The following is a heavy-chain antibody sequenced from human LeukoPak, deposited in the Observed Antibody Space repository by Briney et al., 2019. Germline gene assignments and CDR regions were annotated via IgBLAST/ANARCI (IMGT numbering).Heavy chain of an antibody. D-gene: IGHD1-20*01. CDR2: TYYRSKWYN. Sequence: SQTLSLTCAISGDSVSSNSAAWNWSRQSPSRGLEWLRRTYYRSKWYNDYAVSVKSRITINPDTSKNQFSLQLNSVTPEDTAVYYCASVNWNPLGWFDPWGQGTLVTVSS. CDR1: GDSVSSNSAA. V-gene: IGHV6-1*01. CDR3: ASVNWNPLGWFDP. J-gene: IGHJ5*02.